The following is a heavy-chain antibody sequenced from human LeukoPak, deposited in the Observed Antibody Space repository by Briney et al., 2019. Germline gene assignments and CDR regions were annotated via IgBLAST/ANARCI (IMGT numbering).Heavy chain of an antibody. V-gene: IGHV3-23*01. CDR1: GFTFSSYA. CDR3: AKGPSPGYCSSTSCYYDY. D-gene: IGHD2-2*01. CDR2: LSVDGGTT. J-gene: IGHJ4*02. Sequence: GGSLRLSCAASGFTFSSYAMSWVRQAPGKGLEWVTALSVDGGTTYYADSVKGRFTISRDNSKNTLYLQMNSRRGDDTAVYHCAKGPSPGYCSSTSCYYDYWGQGTLVTVSS.